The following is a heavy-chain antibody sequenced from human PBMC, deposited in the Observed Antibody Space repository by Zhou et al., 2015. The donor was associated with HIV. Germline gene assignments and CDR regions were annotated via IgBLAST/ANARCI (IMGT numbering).Heavy chain of an antibody. J-gene: IGHJ6*02. CDR1: GFQFGSFG. CDR2: ISHDGRSR. Sequence: QVQLMESGGGVIQSGQSLRLSCAGSGFQFGSFGMHWVRQAPGKGLQWVAAISHDGRSRHYRESVWGRFSTSRDNSKNTVFLEMKNLRAEETGVYYCAKDIVWLLPYPMTDYHYYGMDLWGQGTTVIVSS. V-gene: IGHV3-30*18. CDR3: AKDIVWLLPYPMTDYHYYGMDL. D-gene: IGHD3-22*01.